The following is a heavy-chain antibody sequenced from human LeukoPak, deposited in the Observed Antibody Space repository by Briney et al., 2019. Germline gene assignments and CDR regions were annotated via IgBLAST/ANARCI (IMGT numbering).Heavy chain of an antibody. V-gene: IGHV3-21*01. CDR2: ISSSSRYI. D-gene: IGHD5-18*01. CDR3: ARDQEYSYGYAYYYYGMDV. CDR1: GFTFSSYS. Sequence: GGSLRLSSAASGFTFSSYSMNCGPQAPGKGLGWVSSISSSSRYICYADSVKGRFTIPRDNAKNSLYLQMNSLRAEDTAVYYCARDQEYSYGYAYYYYGMDVWGQGTTVTVSS. J-gene: IGHJ6*02.